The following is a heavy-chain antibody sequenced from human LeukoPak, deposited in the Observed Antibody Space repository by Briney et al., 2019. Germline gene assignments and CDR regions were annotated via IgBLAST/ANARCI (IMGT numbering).Heavy chain of an antibody. D-gene: IGHD2/OR15-2a*01. Sequence: SETLSLTCTVSGGSITTSSYYWGWIRQPPGKGLEWIGTIYYSGSAYYNPSLKSRVTISVDTSKNQFSLKLSSVTAADTAVYYCATNFLRSNGYWGQGTLVTVSS. J-gene: IGHJ4*02. CDR3: ATNFLRSNGY. CDR2: IYYSGSA. CDR1: GGSITTSSYY. V-gene: IGHV4-39*01.